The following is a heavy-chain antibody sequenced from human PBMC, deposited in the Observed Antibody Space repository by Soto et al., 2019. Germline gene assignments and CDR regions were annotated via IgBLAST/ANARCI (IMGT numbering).Heavy chain of an antibody. J-gene: IGHJ4*02. V-gene: IGHV3-30-3*01. Sequence: QVQLVESGGGVVQPGRSLRLSCAASGFTFSSYAMHWVRQAPGKGLEWVAVISYDGSNKYYADSVKGRFTISRDNSKNTLYLQMNSLRAEDKAVYYWADRFNYWGQGTLVTVSS. CDR1: GFTFSSYA. CDR2: ISYDGSNK. CDR3: ADRFNY.